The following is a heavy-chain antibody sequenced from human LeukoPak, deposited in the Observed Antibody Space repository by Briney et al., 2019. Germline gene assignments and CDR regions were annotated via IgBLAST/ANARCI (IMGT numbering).Heavy chain of an antibody. Sequence: NSSETLSLTCTVSGGSISSSSYYWSWIRQPAGKGLEWIGRIYTSGSTNYNPSLKSRVTMSVDTSKNQFSLKLSSVTAADTAVYYCARDADRYGDLSWFDPWGQGTLVTVSS. V-gene: IGHV4-61*02. CDR2: IYTSGST. J-gene: IGHJ5*02. D-gene: IGHD4-17*01. CDR3: ARDADRYGDLSWFDP. CDR1: GGSISSSSYY.